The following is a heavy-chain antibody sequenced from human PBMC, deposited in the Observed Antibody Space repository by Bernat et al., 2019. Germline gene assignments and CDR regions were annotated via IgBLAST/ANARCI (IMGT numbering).Heavy chain of an antibody. V-gene: IGHV3-21*05. CDR1: GFTFSDFS. CDR2: ISRISSHI. J-gene: IGHJ5*02. D-gene: IGHD4-4*01. CDR3: AGDPADSLTRNWFDP. Sequence: EMQLVESGGGLVKPGGSLRLSCTASGFTFSDFSMNWVRQAPGKGLEWLSYISRISSHIYYADSVKGRFTISRDNAKSTLYLQMISLRADDTAVYYCAGDPADSLTRNWFDPWGQGTLVTVSS.